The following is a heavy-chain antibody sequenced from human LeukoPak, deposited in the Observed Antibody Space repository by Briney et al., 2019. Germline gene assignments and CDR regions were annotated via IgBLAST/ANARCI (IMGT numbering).Heavy chain of an antibody. CDR3: ARQFHSAGFGF. CDR2: IYPGGSNG. D-gene: IGHD5-18*01. J-gene: IGHJ4*02. CDR1: GFDFTAYG. Sequence: GESLRISCKCSGFDFTAYGIAWLRQMPGKGLEWMGNIYPGGSNGRYSPSFQGQVTMSADKSITTVYLQWSSLKASDTAMYYCARQFHSAGFGFWGQGSLVTVSS. V-gene: IGHV5-51*01.